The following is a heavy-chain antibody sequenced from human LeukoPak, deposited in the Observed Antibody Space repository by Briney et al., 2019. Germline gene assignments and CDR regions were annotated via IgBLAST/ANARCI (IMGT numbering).Heavy chain of an antibody. D-gene: IGHD5-12*01. Sequence: GSLRLSCAVSGFTFSTYSMTWVRQAPGKGLEWVSSISSSRNTYYTESVRGRFTISRDNAKNSLFLQMNSLRVEDTAVYYCARGGTFGVDISDYWGQGTLVTVSS. CDR1: GFTFSTYS. V-gene: IGHV3-21*01. CDR2: ISSSRNT. CDR3: ARGGTFGVDISDY. J-gene: IGHJ4*02.